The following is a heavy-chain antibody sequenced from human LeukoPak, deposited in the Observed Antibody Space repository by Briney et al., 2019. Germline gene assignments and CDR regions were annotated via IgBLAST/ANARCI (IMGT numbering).Heavy chain of an antibody. J-gene: IGHJ4*02. CDR2: SNPSGGST. V-gene: IGHV1-46*01. D-gene: IGHD4-17*01. CDR1: GYTFTSYY. CDR3: AREVESGTTVSFDY. Sequence: ASVKVSCKASGYTFTSYYMHWVRQAPGQGLEWMGRSNPSGGSTSYAQKFQGRVTMTRDMSTSRVYMELSSLRSEDTAVYYCAREVESGTTVSFDYWGQGTLVTVSS.